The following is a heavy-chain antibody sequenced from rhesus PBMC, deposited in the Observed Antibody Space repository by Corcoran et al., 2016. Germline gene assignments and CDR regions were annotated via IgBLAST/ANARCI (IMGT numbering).Heavy chain of an antibody. CDR2: ISGSSGST. J-gene: IGHJ3*01. V-gene: IGHV4-165*01. CDR1: GGSFSGYY. Sequence: QVQLQESGPGLVKPSETLSLTCAVSGGSFSGYYWGWIRQPPGKGLEWIGYISGSSGSTDYNPSLKSRVTISTDTSKNQFSLKLSSVTAADTAVYYCARDPGLAGAFDFWGQGLRVTVSS. D-gene: IGHD4-29*01. CDR3: ARDPGLAGAFDF.